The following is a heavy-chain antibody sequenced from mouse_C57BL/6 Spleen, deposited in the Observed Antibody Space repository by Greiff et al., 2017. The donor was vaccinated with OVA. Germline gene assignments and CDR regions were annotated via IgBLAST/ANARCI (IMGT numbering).Heavy chain of an antibody. CDR3: TRGGRLLPWFAY. V-gene: IGHV1-15*01. Sequence: QVQLQQSGAELVRPGASVTLSCKASGYTFTDYEMHWVKQTPVHGLEWIGAIDPETGGTAYNQKFKGKAILTADKSSSTAYMELRSLTSEDSAVDYGTRGGRLLPWFAYWGQGTLVTVSA. CDR2: IDPETGGT. CDR1: GYTFTDYE. J-gene: IGHJ3*01. D-gene: IGHD2-3*01.